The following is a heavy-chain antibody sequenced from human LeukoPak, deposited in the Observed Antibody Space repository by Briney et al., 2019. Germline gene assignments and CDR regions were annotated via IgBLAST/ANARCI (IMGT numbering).Heavy chain of an antibody. D-gene: IGHD4-17*01. CDR2: IRGSGDGT. Sequence: PGGSLRLSCVGSGFTFSSYAMTWVRQAPGQGLGWVSSIRGSGDGTSYADSVKGRFTMSRDNSKNTLYLQMDSLRAEDTAMYYCGRDPNGDYVGAFDFWGQGTLVTVSS. CDR3: GRDPNGDYVGAFDF. CDR1: GFTFSSYA. J-gene: IGHJ3*01. V-gene: IGHV3-23*01.